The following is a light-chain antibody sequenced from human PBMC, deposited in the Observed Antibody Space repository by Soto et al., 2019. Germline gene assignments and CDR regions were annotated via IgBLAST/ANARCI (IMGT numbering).Light chain of an antibody. CDR1: KSDIGVYDF. Sequence: QSVLTQPPSASGSPGQSVTISCIGTKSDIGVYDFVSRYQHHPGKAPRLIIYEVVQRPSGVPDRFSGSKSGNTASLTVSGLQAADEADYFCKSYAGSNTYVFGSGTKVTVL. V-gene: IGLV2-8*01. J-gene: IGLJ1*01. CDR3: KSYAGSNTYV. CDR2: EVV.